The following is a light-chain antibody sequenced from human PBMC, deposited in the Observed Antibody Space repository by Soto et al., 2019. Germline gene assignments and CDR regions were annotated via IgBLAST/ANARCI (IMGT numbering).Light chain of an antibody. V-gene: IGKV3-20*01. CDR2: GAS. CDR3: KQYGSSPPWT. Sequence: EIVLTQSPGTLSLSPGERATLSCRASQSVSSSYLAWYQQKPGQAPRLLIYGASSRATGIPDRFSGSGYGTDLTLTIRRLEPEDFAVYYCKQYGSSPPWTFGQGTKVEIK. CDR1: QSVSSSY. J-gene: IGKJ1*01.